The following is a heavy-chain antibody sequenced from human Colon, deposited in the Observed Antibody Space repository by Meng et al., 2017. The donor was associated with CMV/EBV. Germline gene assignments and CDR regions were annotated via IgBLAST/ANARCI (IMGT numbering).Heavy chain of an antibody. V-gene: IGHV3-7*01. CDR1: GFTFTSYW. Sequence: GGSLRLSCAASGFTFTSYWMSWVRQAPGKGLEWVANIKQDGSETYYVDSVKGRFTISRDNAKNSLYLQMNSLSAEDTAVYYCARGASASYRTPPGYWGQGTLVTVSS. D-gene: IGHD1-26*01. CDR2: IKQDGSET. CDR3: ARGASASYRTPPGY. J-gene: IGHJ4*02.